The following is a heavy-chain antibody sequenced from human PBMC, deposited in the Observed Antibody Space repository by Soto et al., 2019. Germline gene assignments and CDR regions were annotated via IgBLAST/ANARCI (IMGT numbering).Heavy chain of an antibody. Sequence: QVQLQESGPGLVKPSETLSLTCRVSGGSVSSGTHYWSWIRQPPGKGLEWIGYIYYTGTTKYNPSLKSRTSISVDTSKNQFSLKMSAVTAADTALYCDVWGQGTTVTVSS. J-gene: IGHJ6*02. CDR3: V. CDR2: IYYTGTT. V-gene: IGHV4-61*01. CDR1: GGSVSSGTHY.